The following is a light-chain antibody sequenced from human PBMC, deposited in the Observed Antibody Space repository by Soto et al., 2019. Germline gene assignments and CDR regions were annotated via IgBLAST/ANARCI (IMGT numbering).Light chain of an antibody. CDR2: GAS. Sequence: EIVLTQSPGTLALSPGERTTLSCRASQSVTSGNIAWYQQRPGQAPRLLIYGASSRATGVPDRFSVSGSGTDFTLTISGLEPDDCAVYYCQQYGTTPYTFGQGTKLEIK. CDR1: QSVTSGN. CDR3: QQYGTTPYT. J-gene: IGKJ2*01. V-gene: IGKV3-20*01.